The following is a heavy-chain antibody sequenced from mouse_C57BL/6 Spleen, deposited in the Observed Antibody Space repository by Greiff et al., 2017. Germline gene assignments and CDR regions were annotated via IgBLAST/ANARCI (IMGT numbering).Heavy chain of an antibody. V-gene: IGHV1-64*01. J-gene: IGHJ1*03. D-gene: IGHD1-1*01. CDR3: ARGYYGSSSDWYFDV. Sequence: QVQLQQPGAELVKPGASVKLSCKASGYTFTSYWMHWVKQRPGQGLEWIGMIHPNSGSTNYNEKFKSKATLTVDKSSSTAYMQLSSLTSEDSAVYYCARGYYGSSSDWYFDVWGTGTTVTVSS. CDR1: GYTFTSYW. CDR2: IHPNSGST.